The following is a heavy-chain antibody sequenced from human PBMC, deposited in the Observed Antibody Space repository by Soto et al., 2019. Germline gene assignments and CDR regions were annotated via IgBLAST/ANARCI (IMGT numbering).Heavy chain of an antibody. CDR3: TIVDCGGARCSWMRCYYDGMYV. CDR1: GFTFSTYA. J-gene: IGHJ6*02. CDR2: TSGSGAST. V-gene: IGHV3-23*01. Sequence: GGSLRLSCAASGFTFSTYAMSWVRQVPGKGLEWVSGTSGSGASTFYADSVRGRFTISRDNSKNTLYLLMNSLRADDTAVYDCTIVDCGGARCSWMRCYYDGMYVWCQGTTVAVS. D-gene: IGHD2-21*01.